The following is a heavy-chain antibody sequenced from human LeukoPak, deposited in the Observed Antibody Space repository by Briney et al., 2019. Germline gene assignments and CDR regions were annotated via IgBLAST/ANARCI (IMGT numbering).Heavy chain of an antibody. Sequence: PGGSLRLSCAASGFTFSSYSMNWVRQAPGKGLEWVSYISSSSSTIYYADSVKGRFTISRDNAKNSLYLQMNSLRAEDTAVYYCAREYGYNREYYFDYWGQGTLVTVSS. CDR2: ISSSSSTI. CDR3: AREYGYNREYYFDY. V-gene: IGHV3-48*01. J-gene: IGHJ4*02. D-gene: IGHD5-24*01. CDR1: GFTFSSYS.